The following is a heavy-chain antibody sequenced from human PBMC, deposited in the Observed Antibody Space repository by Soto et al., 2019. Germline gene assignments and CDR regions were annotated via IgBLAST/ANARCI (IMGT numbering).Heavy chain of an antibody. Sequence: QVQLVQSGAEVKKPGSSVKVSCKAPGGTFSSYAISWVRQAPGQGLEWMGGIIPIFGTAKYAQKFQGRVTITADECTSTGYMELSSLRSEDTAVYYCARSQGGSSSLDIYYYYYYGMDVWGQGTMVTVSS. CDR1: GGTFSSYA. V-gene: IGHV1-69*01. CDR2: IIPIFGTA. D-gene: IGHD2-15*01. J-gene: IGHJ6*02. CDR3: ARSQGGSSSLDIYYYYYYGMDV.